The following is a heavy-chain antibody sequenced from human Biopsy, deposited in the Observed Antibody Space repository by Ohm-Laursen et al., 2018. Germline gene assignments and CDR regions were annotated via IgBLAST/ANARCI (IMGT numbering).Heavy chain of an antibody. D-gene: IGHD3/OR15-3a*01. J-gene: IGHJ4*02. CDR3: ASRGLVMASDYYFDD. Sequence: PSDTLSLTCRVSGGYISDYYWSWIRQPPGRGLEWVGSIYYSGSTNYNPSLKSRVTISADTSKSQLSLHLTSVAAADTAVYYCASRGLVMASDYYFDDWGQGTLVTVSS. CDR1: GGYISDYY. V-gene: IGHV4-59*08. CDR2: IYYSGST.